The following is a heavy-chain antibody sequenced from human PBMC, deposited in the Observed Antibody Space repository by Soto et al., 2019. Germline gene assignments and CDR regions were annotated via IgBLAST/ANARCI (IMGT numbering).Heavy chain of an antibody. CDR2: IYYSGST. Sequence: SETLSLTCTVSGDSISSSSYYWGWIRQPPGKGLEWIGSIYYSGSTYYNPSLKSRVTISVDTSKNQFSLKLSSVTAADTAVYYCASPTDYSSGPYYMDVWGKGTTVTVSS. CDR1: GDSISSSSYY. J-gene: IGHJ6*03. CDR3: ASPTDYSSGPYYMDV. D-gene: IGHD6-25*01. V-gene: IGHV4-39*01.